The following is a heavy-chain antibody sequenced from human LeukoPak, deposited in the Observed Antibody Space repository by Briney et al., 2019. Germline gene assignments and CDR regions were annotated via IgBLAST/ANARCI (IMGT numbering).Heavy chain of an antibody. J-gene: IGHJ4*02. CDR3: ARASYSYDINGWVPFDY. Sequence: PSETLSLTCTVSGDSISSGNYYWTWIRQPAGKGLEWIGRIYTSGSTNYNPSLKSRVTISGDTSKNQFSLRLSSVTAADTAVYYCARASYSYDINGWVPFDYWGQGTLVTVSS. CDR1: GDSISSGNYY. CDR2: IYTSGST. D-gene: IGHD3-22*01. V-gene: IGHV4-61*02.